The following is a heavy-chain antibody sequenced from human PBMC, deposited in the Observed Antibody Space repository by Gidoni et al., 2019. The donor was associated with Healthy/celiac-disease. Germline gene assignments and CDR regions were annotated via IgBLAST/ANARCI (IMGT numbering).Heavy chain of an antibody. V-gene: IGHV3-21*01. D-gene: IGHD6-19*01. CDR2: ISSSSSYI. CDR3: AGSGWYLQYYFDY. CDR1: GFTFSSYS. Sequence: EVQLVESGGGLVKPGGSLRLSCAASGFTFSSYSMNWVRQAPGKGLEWVSSISSSSSYIYYADSVKGRFTISRDNAKNSLYLQMNSLRAEDTAVYYCAGSGWYLQYYFDYWGQGTLVTVSS. J-gene: IGHJ4*02.